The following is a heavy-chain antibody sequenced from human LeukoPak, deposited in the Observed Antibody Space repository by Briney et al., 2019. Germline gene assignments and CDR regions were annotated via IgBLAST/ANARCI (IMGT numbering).Heavy chain of an antibody. CDR1: GFTLSSYA. CDR3: AKWNHDSSGYYDDAFDI. V-gene: IGHV3-23*01. D-gene: IGHD3-22*01. J-gene: IGHJ3*02. Sequence: PGGSLRLSCAASGFTLSSYAMSWVRQAPGKGLEWVSAISGSGGSTYYADSVKGRFTISRDNSKNTLYLQMNSLRAEDTAVYYCAKWNHDSSGYYDDAFDIWGQGTMVTVSS. CDR2: ISGSGGST.